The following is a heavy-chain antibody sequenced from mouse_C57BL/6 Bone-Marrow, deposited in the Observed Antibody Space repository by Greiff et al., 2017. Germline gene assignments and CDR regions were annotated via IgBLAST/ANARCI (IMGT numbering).Heavy chain of an antibody. CDR2: IHPNSGST. CDR1: GYTFTSYW. D-gene: IGHD2-3*01. J-gene: IGHJ4*01. CDR3: AREGADGYYDAMGY. Sequence: VQLQQPGAELVKPGASVKLSCKASGYTFTSYWMHWVKQRPGQGLEWIGMIHPNSGSTNYNEKFKSKATLTVDKSSSTAYMQLSSLTSEDSAVYYCAREGADGYYDAMGYWGQGTSVTVSS. V-gene: IGHV1-64*01.